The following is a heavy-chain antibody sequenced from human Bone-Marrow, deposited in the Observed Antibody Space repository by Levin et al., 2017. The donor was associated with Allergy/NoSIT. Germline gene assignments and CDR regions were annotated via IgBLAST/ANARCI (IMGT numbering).Heavy chain of an antibody. J-gene: IGHJ4*02. Sequence: ASVKVSCKASGYTFTGYYMHWVRQAPGQGLEWMGRINPNSGGTNYAQKFQGRVTMTRDTSISTAYMELSRLRSDDTAVYYCAAELYTVAGTDYWGQGTLVTVSS. D-gene: IGHD6-19*01. CDR3: AAELYTVAGTDY. CDR1: GYTFTGYY. CDR2: INPNSGGT. V-gene: IGHV1-2*06.